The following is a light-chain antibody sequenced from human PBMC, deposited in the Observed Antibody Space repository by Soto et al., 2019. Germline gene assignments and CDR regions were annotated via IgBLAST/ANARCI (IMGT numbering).Light chain of an antibody. J-gene: IGLJ1*01. CDR2: DVS. CDR3: SSYTSSSTPHV. Sequence: QSVLTQPASVSGSPGQSITISCTGTSSDVGGYNYVSWYQQHPGKDPKLMIYDVSNRPSGVSNRFSGSKSGNTASLTISGLQAEDEADYYCSSYTSSSTPHVFGTGTKLTVL. V-gene: IGLV2-14*01. CDR1: SSDVGGYNY.